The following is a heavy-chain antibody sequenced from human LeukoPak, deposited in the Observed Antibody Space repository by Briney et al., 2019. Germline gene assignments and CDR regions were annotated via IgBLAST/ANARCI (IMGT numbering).Heavy chain of an antibody. CDR1: GGSFSGYY. J-gene: IGHJ4*02. CDR3: ARETDY. Sequence: SETLSLTCAVYGGSFSGYYWSWIRQLPGKGLEWIGEINHSGSTNYNPSLKSRVTISVDTSKNQFSLKLSSVTASDTAVYYCARETDYWGQGTLVTVSS. CDR2: INHSGST. V-gene: IGHV4-34*01.